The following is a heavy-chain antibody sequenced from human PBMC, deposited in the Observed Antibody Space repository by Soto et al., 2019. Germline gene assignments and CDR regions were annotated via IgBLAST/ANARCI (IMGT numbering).Heavy chain of an antibody. CDR3: ARGQGYDFWSGYYTSVSNRYYFDY. V-gene: IGHV4-59*01. CDR1: GGSISSYY. D-gene: IGHD3-3*01. J-gene: IGHJ4*02. Sequence: SETLSLTCTVSGGSISSYYWSWIRQPPGKGLEWIGYIYYSGSTNYNPSLKSRVTISVDTSKNQFSLKLSSVTAADTAVYYCARGQGYDFWSGYYTSVSNRYYFDYWGQGTLVTVSS. CDR2: IYYSGST.